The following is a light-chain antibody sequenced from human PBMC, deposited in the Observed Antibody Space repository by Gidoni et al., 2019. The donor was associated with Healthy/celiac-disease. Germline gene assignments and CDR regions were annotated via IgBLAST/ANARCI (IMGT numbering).Light chain of an antibody. Sequence: HSVLTHPPSVSAAPGQRVTISCTGSSSNIGAGYDVPWYQQLPGTAPKLLIYGNSNRPSGVPDRFSGYKSGTSASLVITGLQAEDEADYYCQSYDSSLSGSWVFGTGTKVTV. V-gene: IGLV1-40*01. J-gene: IGLJ1*01. CDR1: SSNIGAGYD. CDR2: GNS. CDR3: QSYDSSLSGSWV.